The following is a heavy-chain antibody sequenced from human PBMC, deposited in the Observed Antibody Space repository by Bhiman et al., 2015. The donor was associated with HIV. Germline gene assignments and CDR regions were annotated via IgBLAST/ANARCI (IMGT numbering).Heavy chain of an antibody. CDR3: ARSGATGLHEDYFDY. D-gene: IGHD1-26*01. CDR2: ISSSSSYI. Sequence: VQLVQSGGRVVQPGRSLRLSCAASGFTFSNYAMHWVRQAPGKGLEWVSSISSSSSYIYYADSVKGRFTISRDNAKNSLYLQMNSLRAEDTAVYYCARSGATGLHEDYFDYWGQGTLVTVSS. V-gene: IGHV3-21*02. J-gene: IGHJ4*02. CDR1: GFTFSNYA.